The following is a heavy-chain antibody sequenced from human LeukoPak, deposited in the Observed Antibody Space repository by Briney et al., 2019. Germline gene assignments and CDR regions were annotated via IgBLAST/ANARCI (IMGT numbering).Heavy chain of an antibody. D-gene: IGHD1-7*01. J-gene: IGHJ3*02. CDR3: ARGPVGGTTYNDGDAFDI. CDR1: VYSIRNGYN. V-gene: IGHV4-38-2*02. CDR2: IYHSGRT. Sequence: SETLSLTCTVSVYSIRNGYNWGWIRLSPGKGLEWLGSIYHSGRTYYNPSVKSRVTMSVDTSKNQFSLKLSSVTAADTGVYYCARGPVGGTTYNDGDAFDIWGQGTMVSVSS.